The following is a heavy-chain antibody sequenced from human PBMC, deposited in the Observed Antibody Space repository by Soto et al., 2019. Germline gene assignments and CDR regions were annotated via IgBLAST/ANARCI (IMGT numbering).Heavy chain of an antibody. D-gene: IGHD2-2*01. CDR2: IVVGSSNT. Sequence: SVKVSCKASGFTFTRSAVQWVRQARGQRLEWIGWIVVGSSNTNYAQKFQERVTITRDMSTSTAYMELSSLRSEDTAVYYCAREHCSSTSCLNVFDYWGQGTLVTVSS. V-gene: IGHV1-58*01. CDR3: AREHCSSTSCLNVFDY. CDR1: GFTFTRSA. J-gene: IGHJ4*02.